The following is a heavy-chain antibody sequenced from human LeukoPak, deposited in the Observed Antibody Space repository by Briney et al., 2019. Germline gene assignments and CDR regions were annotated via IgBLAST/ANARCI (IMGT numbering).Heavy chain of an antibody. CDR3: ARSGRYSSGSHPFDY. CDR1: GFSLSSSGVG. V-gene: IGHV2-5*02. CDR2: IYWDGDK. Sequence: SGPTLVKPTQTLTLTCTFSGFSLSSSGVGVAWTRQPPGKALEWLALIYWDGDKRHSPPLKRRLTITKDTSKNQVVLTMTNMDPVDTATYFCARSGRYSSGSHPFDYWGQGTLVTVSS. J-gene: IGHJ4*02. D-gene: IGHD6-19*01.